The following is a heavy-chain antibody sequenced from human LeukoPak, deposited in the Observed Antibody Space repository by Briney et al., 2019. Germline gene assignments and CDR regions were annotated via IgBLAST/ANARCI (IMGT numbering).Heavy chain of an antibody. Sequence: GGSLRLSCAASGFTFSSYGMHWVRQAPGKGLEWVAFIRYDGSNKYYADSVKGRFTISRDNSKNTLYLQMNSLRAEDTAVYYCAKGAAGVAATLGDYWGRGTLVTVSS. CDR2: IRYDGSNK. CDR1: GFTFSSYG. J-gene: IGHJ4*02. V-gene: IGHV3-30*02. CDR3: AKGAAGVAATLGDY. D-gene: IGHD2-15*01.